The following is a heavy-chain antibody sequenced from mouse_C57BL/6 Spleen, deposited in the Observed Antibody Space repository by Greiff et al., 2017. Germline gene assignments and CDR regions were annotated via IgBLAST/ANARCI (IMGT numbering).Heavy chain of an antibody. CDR2: IYPGNSDT. CDR1: GYTFTSYW. CDR3: TRNYIHYYGSSYYFDY. V-gene: IGHV1-5*01. J-gene: IGHJ2*01. Sequence: EVQLQQSGTVLARPGASVKMSCKTSGYTFTSYWMHWVKQRPGQGLEWIGAIYPGNSDTSYNQKFKGKAKLTAVTSASTAYMELSSLTNEDSAVYYCTRNYIHYYGSSYYFDYWGQGTTLTVSS. D-gene: IGHD1-1*01.